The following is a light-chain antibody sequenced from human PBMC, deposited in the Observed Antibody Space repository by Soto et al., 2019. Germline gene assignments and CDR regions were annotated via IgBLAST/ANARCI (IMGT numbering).Light chain of an antibody. V-gene: IGKV3-20*01. CDR1: QSVSSSY. CDR3: HKYGSSPWT. J-gene: IGKJ1*01. CDR2: GAS. Sequence: EIVLTQSPGTLSLSPVERATLSCSASQSVSSSYLAWSQQKPGQAPRLLIYGASSRATGIPDRFSGSGSGTDFTLTISRLEPEDFAVYFCHKYGSSPWTCGQGNKGAIK.